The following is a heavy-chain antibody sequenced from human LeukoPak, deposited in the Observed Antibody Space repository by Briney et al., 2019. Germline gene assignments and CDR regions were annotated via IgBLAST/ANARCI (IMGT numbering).Heavy chain of an antibody. Sequence: PSETLSLTCSVSGISVSSYYWSWIRQPPGKGLEWIGYIHYSGSTNYNPSLKSRVTISIDTSKIHFSLRLSSVTAADTAVYYCAASLGYFDHWGQGTLVTVSS. CDR1: GISVSSYY. J-gene: IGHJ4*02. D-gene: IGHD3-16*01. CDR2: IHYSGST. V-gene: IGHV4-59*08. CDR3: AASLGYFDH.